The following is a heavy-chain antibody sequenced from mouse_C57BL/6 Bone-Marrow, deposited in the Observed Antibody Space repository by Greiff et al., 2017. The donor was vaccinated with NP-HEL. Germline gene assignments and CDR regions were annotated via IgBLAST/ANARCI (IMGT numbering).Heavy chain of an antibody. J-gene: IGHJ4*01. CDR2: IYPGSGST. Sequence: VQLQQPGAELVKPGASVKMSCKASGYTFTSYWINWVKQRPGQGLEWIGDIYPGSGSTNYNEKFKGKATLTVDTSSSTAYMQLSSLTSDDSAVYYCARDCMDYWGQGTSVTVSS. CDR1: GYTFTSYW. V-gene: IGHV1-55*01. CDR3: ARDCMDY.